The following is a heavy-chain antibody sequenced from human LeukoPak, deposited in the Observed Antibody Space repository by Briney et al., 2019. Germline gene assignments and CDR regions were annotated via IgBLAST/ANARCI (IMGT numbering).Heavy chain of an antibody. CDR2: IYYSGST. CDR3: ARDATDYGDYEFDY. V-gene: IGHV4-59*01. CDR1: GGSISSYY. J-gene: IGHJ4*02. D-gene: IGHD4-17*01. Sequence: SETLSLTCTVPGGSISSYYWSWIRQPPGKGLEWIGYIYYSGSTNYNPSLKSRVTISVDTSKNQFSLKLSSVTAADTAVYYCARDATDYGDYEFDYWGQGTLVTVSS.